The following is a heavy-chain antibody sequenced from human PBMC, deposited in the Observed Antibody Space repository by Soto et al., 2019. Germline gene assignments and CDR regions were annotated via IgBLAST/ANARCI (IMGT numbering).Heavy chain of an antibody. V-gene: IGHV3-21*01. J-gene: IGHJ4*02. D-gene: IGHD3-16*02. CDR2: ISSSSSYI. CDR3: AKARGITFGGVIASFDY. Sequence: GGSLRLSCAASGFTFSSYSMNWVRQAPGKGLEWVSSISSSSSYIYYADSVKGRFTISRDNSKNSLYLQMNSLRAEDTAVYYCAKARGITFGGVIASFDYWGQGTLVTVSS. CDR1: GFTFSSYS.